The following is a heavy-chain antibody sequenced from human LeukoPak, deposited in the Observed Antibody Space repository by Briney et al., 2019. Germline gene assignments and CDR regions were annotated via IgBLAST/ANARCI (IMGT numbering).Heavy chain of an antibody. CDR1: GGSISSGGYY. J-gene: IGHJ5*02. Sequence: PSETLSLTCTVSGGSISSGGYYWSWIPQPPGKGLEWIGYSCHSGSTYYNPSLKSRVTISVDRSKNQFSLKLSSVTAADTAVYYCAREFSSIIITMVRGARGHNWFDPWGQGTLVTVSS. D-gene: IGHD3-10*01. CDR3: AREFSSIIITMVRGARGHNWFDP. CDR2: SCHSGST. V-gene: IGHV4-30-2*01.